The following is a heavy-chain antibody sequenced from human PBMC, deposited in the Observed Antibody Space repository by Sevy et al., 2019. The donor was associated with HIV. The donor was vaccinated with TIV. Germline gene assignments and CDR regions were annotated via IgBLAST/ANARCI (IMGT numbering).Heavy chain of an antibody. Sequence: ASVKVSCKASGYTFTGYYLHWVRQAPGQGLEWMGWINPKSGGTNYAPKFQDRVTMTRDTSISTASMELSRLRSDDTAVYYCTRSAAEAKNFYCGGDCYSDYWGQGTLVTVSS. CDR1: GYTFTGYY. D-gene: IGHD2-21*02. V-gene: IGHV1-2*02. J-gene: IGHJ4*02. CDR2: INPKSGGT. CDR3: TRSAAEAKNFYCGGDCYSDY.